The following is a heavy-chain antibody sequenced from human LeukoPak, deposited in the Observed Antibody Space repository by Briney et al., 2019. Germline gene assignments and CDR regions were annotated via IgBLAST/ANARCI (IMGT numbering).Heavy chain of an antibody. D-gene: IGHD3-10*01. J-gene: IGHJ4*02. CDR3: AKTGLKVPRSYFDY. Sequence: PGGSLRLSCAASGSTFSSYAMSWVRQAPGEGLEWVSAIGDSGGSTYYADSVRGRFTISRDNSKNTLYLQMNSLRAEDTAIYYCAKTGLKVPRSYFDYWGQGALVTGSS. V-gene: IGHV3-23*01. CDR2: IGDSGGST. CDR1: GSTFSSYA.